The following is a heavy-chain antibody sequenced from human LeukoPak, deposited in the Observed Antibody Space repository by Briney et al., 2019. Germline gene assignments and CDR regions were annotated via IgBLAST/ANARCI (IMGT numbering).Heavy chain of an antibody. D-gene: IGHD3-3*01. CDR2: INPNSGGT. CDR3: ARAGLRITIFGVATNWFDP. J-gene: IGHJ5*02. Sequence: ASVKVSCKASGYTFTGYYMHWVRQAPGQGLEWMGWINPNSGGTNYAQKFQGRVTMTRDTSISTAYMELSRLRSDDTAVYYCARAGLRITIFGVATNWFDPWGQGTLVTVSS. CDR1: GYTFTGYY. V-gene: IGHV1-2*02.